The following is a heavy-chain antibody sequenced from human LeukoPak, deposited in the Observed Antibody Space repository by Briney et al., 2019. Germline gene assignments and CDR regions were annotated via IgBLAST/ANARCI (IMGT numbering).Heavy chain of an antibody. CDR3: ARGARNYYDSSSVDP. J-gene: IGHJ5*02. V-gene: IGHV1-18*03. CDR1: AYTFTTYG. D-gene: IGHD3-22*01. Sequence: ASVTLSFKSSAYTFTTYGISWVRQAPGQGLEWMGWISAYSGDTKYAQKFQGRVIMTTDTSTSTAYMELRSLRSDDMAVYYCARGARNYYDSSSVDPWGQGTLVTVSS. CDR2: ISAYSGDT.